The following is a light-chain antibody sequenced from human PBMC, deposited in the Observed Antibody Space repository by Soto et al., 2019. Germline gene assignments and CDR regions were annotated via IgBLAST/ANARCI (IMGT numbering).Light chain of an antibody. CDR1: SRDIGNYNY. Sequence: QSVLTQPASVSGSPGQSITISCTGISRDIGNYNYVSWYQQLPGKAPKLVIYEVSYRPSGVSNRFSGSKSGDTASLTISGLQAQDEADYYCSSFTNTITRYAFGTGTKVTVL. J-gene: IGLJ1*01. CDR3: SSFTNTITRYA. CDR2: EVS. V-gene: IGLV2-14*03.